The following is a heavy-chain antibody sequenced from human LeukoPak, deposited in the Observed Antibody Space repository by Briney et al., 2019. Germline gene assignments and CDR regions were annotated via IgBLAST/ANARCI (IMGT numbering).Heavy chain of an antibody. V-gene: IGHV4-59*12. CDR3: ARGSRYYDILTGYPYYYYYYMDV. CDR2: IYYSGST. J-gene: IGHJ6*03. CDR1: GGSISTYY. Sequence: SETLSLTCSVSGGSISTYYWTWIRQPPGKGLEWIGYIYYSGSTNYNPSLKSRVTISLDTSKNQFSLKLSSVTAADTAVYYCARGSRYYDILTGYPYYYYYYMDVWGKGTTVTVSS. D-gene: IGHD3-9*01.